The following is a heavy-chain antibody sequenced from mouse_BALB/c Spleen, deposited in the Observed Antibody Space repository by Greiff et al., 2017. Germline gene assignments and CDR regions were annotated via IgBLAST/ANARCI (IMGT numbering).Heavy chain of an antibody. CDR3: TGGNWFAY. J-gene: IGHJ3*01. CDR1: GFTFSSYW. CDR2: IRLKSDNYAT. Sequence: EVKLVESGGGLVQPGGSMKLSCVASGFTFSSYWMSWVRQSPEKGLEWVAEIRLKSDNYATHYAESVKGKFTISRDDSKTRLYLQMNSLRAEDTGIYYCTGGNWFAYWGQGTLVTVSA. D-gene: IGHD2-1*01. V-gene: IGHV6-3*01.